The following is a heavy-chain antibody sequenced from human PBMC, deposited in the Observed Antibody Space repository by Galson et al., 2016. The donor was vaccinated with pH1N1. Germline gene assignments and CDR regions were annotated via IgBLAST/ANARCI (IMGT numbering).Heavy chain of an antibody. CDR1: GFSLTTSGMR. J-gene: IGHJ5*02. Sequence: PALVKPTQTLTLTCTFSGFSLTTSGMRVSWIRQAPGKALEWLARIDWDDDKFYNTSLKTRLTISKDTSRNQVVLTMSNMDPVDTATYYCASDVRGRAWGQGTLVTVSS. V-gene: IGHV2-70*04. CDR2: IDWDDDK. CDR3: ASDVRGRA. D-gene: IGHD1-26*01.